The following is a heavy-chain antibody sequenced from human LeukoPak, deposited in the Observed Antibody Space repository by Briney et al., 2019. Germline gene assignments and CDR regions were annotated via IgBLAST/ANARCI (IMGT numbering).Heavy chain of an antibody. V-gene: IGHV4-30-2*01. J-gene: IGHJ4*02. CDR2: IYHSGST. D-gene: IGHD6-19*01. Sequence: PSQTLSLTCAVSGGSISSGGYSWSWIRQPPGKGLEWIGYIYHSGSTYYNPSLKSRVTISVDTSKNQFSLKLSSVTAADTAVYYCASSQSSGWYPFDYWGQGTLVTVSS. CDR1: GGSISSGGYS. CDR3: ASSQSSGWYPFDY.